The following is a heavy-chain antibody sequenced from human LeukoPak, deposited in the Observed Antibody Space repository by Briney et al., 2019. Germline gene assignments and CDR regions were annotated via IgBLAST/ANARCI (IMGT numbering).Heavy chain of an antibody. CDR2: ISFDGSNK. Sequence: PGGSLRLSCAASGFTFSSHAMHWVRQAPGKGLEWVTVISFDGSNKYYADSVKGRFTISRDNSKNTVFLQMNSLRAEDTAVYYCARSAGSDFWSGYWYCDYWGQGTLVTVTS. V-gene: IGHV3-30-3*01. CDR3: ARSAGSDFWSGYWYCDY. D-gene: IGHD3-3*01. CDR1: GFTFSSHA. J-gene: IGHJ4*02.